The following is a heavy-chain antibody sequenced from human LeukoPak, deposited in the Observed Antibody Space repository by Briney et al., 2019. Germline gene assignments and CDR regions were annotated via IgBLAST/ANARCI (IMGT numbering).Heavy chain of an antibody. V-gene: IGHV1-2*02. CDR2: MNPNVGGA. D-gene: IGHD3-10*02. CDR1: GHTFTGYY. Sequence: ASVKVSCKASGHTFTGYYVYWVRQAPGQGLEWMGWMNPNVGGANFPQKFQGRVTVTSDPAISAAYMELRRLRSDDTAVYYCARGVFGESLESWGQGSLVTVSS. CDR3: ARGVFGESLES. J-gene: IGHJ4*02.